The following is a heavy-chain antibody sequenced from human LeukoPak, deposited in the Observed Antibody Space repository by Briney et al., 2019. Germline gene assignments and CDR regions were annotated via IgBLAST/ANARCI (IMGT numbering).Heavy chain of an antibody. CDR2: FDPEDGET. CDR3: ATEMGCSSTSCYTTNWFDP. J-gene: IGHJ5*02. D-gene: IGHD2-2*01. CDR1: GYTLTELS. V-gene: IGHV1-24*01. Sequence: GASVKVSCKVSGYTLTELSMHWVRQAPGKGLVWMGGFDPEDGETIYARKFQGRVTMTEDTSTGTAYMELSSLRSEDTAVYYCATEMGCSSTSCYTTNWFDPWGQGTLVTVSS.